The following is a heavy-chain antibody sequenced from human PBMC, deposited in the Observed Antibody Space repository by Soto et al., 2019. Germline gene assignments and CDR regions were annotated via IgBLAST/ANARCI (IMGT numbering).Heavy chain of an antibody. J-gene: IGHJ4*02. Sequence: ASVKVSCKASGYTFSNVGIGWVRQAPGQGLEWMGWISVNNGDTKYAQKFQGRLTMTTDTSTSTAYMEMRSLRTDDTAVYYCGREYCSGDRCYGQDYWGQGTLVTVSS. CDR2: ISVNNGDT. V-gene: IGHV1-18*01. CDR1: GYTFSNVG. CDR3: GREYCSGDRCYGQDY. D-gene: IGHD2-15*01.